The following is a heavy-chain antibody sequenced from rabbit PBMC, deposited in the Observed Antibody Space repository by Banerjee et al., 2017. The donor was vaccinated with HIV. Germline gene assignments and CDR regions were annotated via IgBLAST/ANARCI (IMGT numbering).Heavy chain of an antibody. CDR1: GFSFSSSYY. CDR2: VYTGSENT. J-gene: IGHJ6*01. Sequence: QEQLVESGGGLVQPEGSLTLTCTASGFSFSSSYYMCWVRQAPGKGLEWIACVYTGSENTYYASWAKGRFTITRNTSLNTVTLQLNSLTAADTATYFCARSYSSISYYTDLWGQGTLVTVS. V-gene: IGHV1S47*01. CDR3: ARSYSSISYYTDL. D-gene: IGHD1-1*01.